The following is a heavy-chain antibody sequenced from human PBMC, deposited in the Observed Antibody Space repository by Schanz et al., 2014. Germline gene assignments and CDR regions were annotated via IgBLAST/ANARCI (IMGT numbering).Heavy chain of an antibody. J-gene: IGHJ4*02. D-gene: IGHD4-17*01. CDR1: GGTFSSYT. V-gene: IGHV1-2*06. Sequence: QVPLVQSGAEVKKPGSSVKVSCKASGGTFSSYTISWVRQAPGQGLEWMGRINPNSGVTMFAQKFQGSVTLTRDTSISTAYMELSGLTSDDTAVYFCARDPYGKNSGDFDYWGQGTLVTVSS. CDR2: INPNSGVT. CDR3: ARDPYGKNSGDFDY.